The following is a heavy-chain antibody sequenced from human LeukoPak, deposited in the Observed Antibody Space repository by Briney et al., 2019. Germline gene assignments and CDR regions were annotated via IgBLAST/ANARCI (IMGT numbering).Heavy chain of an antibody. CDR3: AGGGNWRLDP. J-gene: IGHJ5*02. CDR2: IYHRSGTP. V-gene: IGHV4-4*02. D-gene: IGHD1-1*01. CDR1: GGSISSDDW. Sequence: SQTLSLTCAVSGGSISSDDWWSWVRQSPGKGLEWIGAIYHRSGTPTYNPSLKSRVTISVDKSKNQFSLNLSSVTAADTAVYFCAGGGNWRLDPWGQGTLVTVSS.